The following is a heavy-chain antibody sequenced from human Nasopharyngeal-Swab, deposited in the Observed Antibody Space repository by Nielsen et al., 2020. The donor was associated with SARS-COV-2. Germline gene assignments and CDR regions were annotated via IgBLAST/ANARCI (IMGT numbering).Heavy chain of an antibody. CDR2: INHSGST. CDR1: GFTFSSYS. CDR3: ARGRDYGSGSYYYYYYYMDV. Sequence: ESLKISCAASGFTFSSYSMNWVRQPPGKGLEWIGEINHSGSTNYNPSLKSRVTISVDTSKNQFSLKLSSVTAADTAVYYCARGRDYGSGSYYYYYYYMDVWGKGTTVTVSS. V-gene: IGHV4-34*01. J-gene: IGHJ6*03. D-gene: IGHD3-10*01.